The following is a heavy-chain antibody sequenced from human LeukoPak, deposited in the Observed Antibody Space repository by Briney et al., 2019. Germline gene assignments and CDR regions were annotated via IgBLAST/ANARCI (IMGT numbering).Heavy chain of an antibody. V-gene: IGHV4-39*07. CDR2: IYYSGST. CDR3: ARVVSSSWYRWFDP. D-gene: IGHD6-13*01. Sequence: SETLSLTCTVSGGSISSSSYYWGWIRQPPGKGLEWIGSIYYSGSTYYNPSLKSRVTISVDTSKKQFSLKLSSVTAADTAVYYCARVVSSSWYRWFDPWGQGTLVTVSS. CDR1: GGSISSSSYY. J-gene: IGHJ5*02.